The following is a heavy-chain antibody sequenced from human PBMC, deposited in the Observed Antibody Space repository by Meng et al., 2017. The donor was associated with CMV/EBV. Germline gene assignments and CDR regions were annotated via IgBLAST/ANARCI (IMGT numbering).Heavy chain of an antibody. CDR2: ISSSGSTK. V-gene: IGHV3-11*01. CDR3: ARDSLEPTGVGFDF. CDR1: GFTFSDYY. Sequence: GESLKISCAASGFTFSDYYMSWIRQAPGKGLEWVSYISSSGSTKYYADSVKGRFTISRDNAKKSLYLQMNSLRAGDTAVYYCARDSLEPTGVGFDFRGQGTLVTVSS. J-gene: IGHJ4*02. D-gene: IGHD1-1*01.